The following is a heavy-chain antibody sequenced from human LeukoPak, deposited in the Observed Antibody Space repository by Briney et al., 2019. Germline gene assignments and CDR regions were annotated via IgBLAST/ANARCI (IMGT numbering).Heavy chain of an antibody. CDR3: ARGESYSSSWGI. J-gene: IGHJ3*02. V-gene: IGHV1-8*03. CDR1: GYTFTSYD. D-gene: IGHD6-13*01. CDR2: MNPNSGNT. Sequence: AASVKVSCKASGYTFTSYDINWVRQATGQGLEWMGWMNPNSGNTGYAQKFQGRVTITRNTSISTAYMELSSLRSEDTAVYYCARGESYSSSWGIWGQGTMVTVSS.